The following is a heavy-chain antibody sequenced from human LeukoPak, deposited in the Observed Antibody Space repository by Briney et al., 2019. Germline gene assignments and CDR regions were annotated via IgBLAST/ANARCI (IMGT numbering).Heavy chain of an antibody. CDR1: GFTFSSYG. V-gene: IGHV3-30*02. Sequence: PGGSLRLSCAASGFTFSSYGMHWVRQAPGKGLGWVAFIRYDGSNKYYADSVKGRFTISRDNSKNTLYLQMNSLRDEDTAVYYCARDPYSGGYGAYYYYYMDVWGKGTTVTVSS. CDR2: IRYDGSNK. J-gene: IGHJ6*03. CDR3: ARDPYSGGYGAYYYYYMDV. D-gene: IGHD6-19*01.